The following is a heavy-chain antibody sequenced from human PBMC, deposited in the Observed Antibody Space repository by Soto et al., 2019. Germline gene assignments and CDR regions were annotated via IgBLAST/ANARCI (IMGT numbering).Heavy chain of an antibody. V-gene: IGHV1-69*13. CDR1: GGTFSSYA. J-gene: IGHJ6*02. CDR3: ARAIRFRFWSGYYSYGMDV. Sequence: SVKVSCKASGGTFSSYAISWVRQAPGQGLEWMGGIIPIFGTANYAQKFQGRVTITADESTGTAYMELSSLRSEDTAVYYCARAIRFRFWSGYYSYGMDVWGQGTTVTVSS. CDR2: IIPIFGTA. D-gene: IGHD3-3*01.